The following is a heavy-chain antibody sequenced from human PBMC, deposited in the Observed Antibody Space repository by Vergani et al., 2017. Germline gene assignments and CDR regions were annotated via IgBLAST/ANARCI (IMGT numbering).Heavy chain of an antibody. V-gene: IGHV3-66*02. D-gene: IGHD6-13*01. CDR2: IYSGGST. Sequence: EVQLVESGGGLVQPWGSLRLSCAASGFTVSSNYMSWVRQAPGKGLEWVSVIYSGGSTYYADSVKGRFTISRDNSKNTLYLQMNSLRAEDTAVYYCARESIAAGDAFDIWGQGTMVTVSS. J-gene: IGHJ3*02. CDR3: ARESIAAGDAFDI. CDR1: GFTVSSNY.